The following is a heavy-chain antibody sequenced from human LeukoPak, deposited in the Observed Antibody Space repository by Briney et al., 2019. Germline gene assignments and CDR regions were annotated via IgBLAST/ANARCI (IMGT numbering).Heavy chain of an antibody. CDR3: VRSFYGDHPY. CDR2: VGTSGHT. J-gene: IGHJ4*02. D-gene: IGHD4-17*01. CDR1: GFTLSTYD. V-gene: IGHV3-13*01. Sequence: QAGGSLRLSCAASGFTLSTYDMHWVRQGPGEGLEWVAAVGTSGHTFYPDSVKGQFTISRENARNSVYLQMNSLRAGDTAVYYCVRSFYGDHPYWGQGTLVTVSS.